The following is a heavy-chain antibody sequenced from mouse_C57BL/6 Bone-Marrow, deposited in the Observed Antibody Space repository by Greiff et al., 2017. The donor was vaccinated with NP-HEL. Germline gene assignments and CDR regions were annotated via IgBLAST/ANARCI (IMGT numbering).Heavy chain of an antibody. D-gene: IGHD2-1*01. CDR2: ISDGGSYT. V-gene: IGHV5-4*03. CDR1: GFTFSSYA. J-gene: IGHJ3*01. CDR3: ARIYPQSWFAY. Sequence: EVKLVESGGGLVKPGGSLKLSCAASGFTFSSYAMSWVRQTPEKRLEWVATISDGGSYTYYPDNAKNNLYLQMSHLKSEDTAMYYCARIYPQSWFAYWGQGTLVTVSA.